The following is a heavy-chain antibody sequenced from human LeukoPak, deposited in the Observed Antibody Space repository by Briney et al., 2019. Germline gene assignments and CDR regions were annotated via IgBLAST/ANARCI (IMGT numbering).Heavy chain of an antibody. Sequence: SETLSLTCSVSGASINSYYWNWIRQPPGKGLEWIGNIYKSGGTNYNPSLKSRVTISLDTSKDQFSLKLSSVTAADTAVYYCARERRFQRRDGYKKPYYYYMDVWGKGTTVTVSS. J-gene: IGHJ6*03. V-gene: IGHV4-59*01. CDR3: ARERRFQRRDGYKKPYYYYMDV. CDR1: GASINSYY. CDR2: IYKSGGT. D-gene: IGHD5-24*01.